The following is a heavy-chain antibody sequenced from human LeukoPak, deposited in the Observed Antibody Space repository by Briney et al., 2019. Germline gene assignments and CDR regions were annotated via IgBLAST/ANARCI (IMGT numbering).Heavy chain of an antibody. V-gene: IGHV4-31*03. D-gene: IGHD4-23*01. J-gene: IGHJ4*02. CDR1: GGSISSGGYY. Sequence: SQTLSLTCTVSGGSISSGGYYWRWIRQHPGKGLEWIGYIYYSGSTYYNPSLKSRVTISVDTSKNQFSLKLSSVTAADTAMYYCARHGRAYGGNSGLYYWGQGTLVTVSS. CDR2: IYYSGST. CDR3: ARHGRAYGGNSGLYY.